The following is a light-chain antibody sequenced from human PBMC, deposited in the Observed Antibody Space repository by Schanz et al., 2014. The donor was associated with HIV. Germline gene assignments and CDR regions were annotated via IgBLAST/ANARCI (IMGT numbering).Light chain of an antibody. J-gene: IGKJ2*01. V-gene: IGKV3-20*01. CDR3: QQYGSPPYT. CDR2: GAS. Sequence: EIVLTQSPGTLSLSPGARATLSCRASQSVSGFLAWYQQNPGQAPRLLIYGASSRATGIPDRFSGSGSGTVFTLTISRLEPEDFAVYYCQQYGSPPYTFGQGTKLQIK. CDR1: QSVSGF.